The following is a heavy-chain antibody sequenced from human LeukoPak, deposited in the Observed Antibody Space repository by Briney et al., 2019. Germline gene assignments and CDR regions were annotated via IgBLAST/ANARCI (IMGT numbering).Heavy chain of an antibody. J-gene: IGHJ4*02. Sequence: SETLSLTCTVSGTSITSYYWNWIRQAPGQGPEWIGYGHYSGNTKYNPPLKSRVTISVDTSKNQFSLRLSSVTAADTAVYFCAKWASDNRAFDLWGQGPLVSVSS. CDR3: AKWASDNRAFDL. CDR1: GTSITSYY. D-gene: IGHD2-8*01. V-gene: IGHV4-59*08. CDR2: GHYSGNT.